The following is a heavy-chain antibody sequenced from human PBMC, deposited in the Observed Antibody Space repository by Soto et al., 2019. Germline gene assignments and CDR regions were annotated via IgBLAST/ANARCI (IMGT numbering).Heavy chain of an antibody. CDR1: GGSISSGGYS. V-gene: IGHV4-30-2*01. CDR3: ASGMTTVTTLDY. D-gene: IGHD4-4*01. J-gene: IGHJ4*02. Sequence: QLQLQESGSGLVKPSQTLSLTCAVSGGSISSGGYSWSWIRQPPGKGLEWIGYIYHSGSTYYNPSLKSQLTITVDRFKNQFSLKLSSVAAADTAVYFCASGMTTVTTLDYWGQGTLVTVSS. CDR2: IYHSGST.